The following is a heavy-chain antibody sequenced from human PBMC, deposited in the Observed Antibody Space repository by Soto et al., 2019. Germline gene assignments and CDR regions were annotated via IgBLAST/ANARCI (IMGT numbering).Heavy chain of an antibody. CDR1: GFTFSSYE. D-gene: IGHD5-18*01. V-gene: IGHV3-48*03. Sequence: EVQLVESGGGLVQPGGSLRLSCAASGFTFSSYEMNWVRQAPGKGLEWVSYISSSGSTIYYADSVKGRFTISRDNAKNSLYLQMNSLGAEDTAVYYCAREGIQLWSTHFDYWGQGTLVTVSS. CDR2: ISSSGSTI. CDR3: AREGIQLWSTHFDY. J-gene: IGHJ4*02.